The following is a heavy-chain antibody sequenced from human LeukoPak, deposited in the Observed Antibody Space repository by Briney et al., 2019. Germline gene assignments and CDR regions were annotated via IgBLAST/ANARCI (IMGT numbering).Heavy chain of an antibody. CDR2: INSSGST. J-gene: IGHJ4*02. Sequence: PSETLSLTCSVSGGSISSGSCNWSWIRKPAGRGLEWIGHINSSGSTKYNSSLKSRVSISIDTSKNQFSLNLSSVTAADTAVYYCARDFEFCSSTSCYRTFDYWGQGTLVTVSS. CDR3: ARDFEFCSSTSCYRTFDY. V-gene: IGHV4-61*09. D-gene: IGHD2-2*01. CDR1: GGSISSGSCN.